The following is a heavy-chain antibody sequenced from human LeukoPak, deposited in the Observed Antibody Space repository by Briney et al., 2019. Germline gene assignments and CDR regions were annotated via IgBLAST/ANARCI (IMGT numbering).Heavy chain of an antibody. CDR3: ARGYSSIIMRLFDP. J-gene: IGHJ5*02. CDR2: ITNNI. Sequence: GGSLRLSCAASGFAFSDFAMHWVRQAPGKGLEWVSSITNNIYYADLVKGRFVISRDNSKNTLYLQMDRLTAEDTALYYCARGYSSIIMRLFDPWGQGTLVTVSS. V-gene: IGHV3-21*06. D-gene: IGHD6-13*01. CDR1: GFAFSDFA.